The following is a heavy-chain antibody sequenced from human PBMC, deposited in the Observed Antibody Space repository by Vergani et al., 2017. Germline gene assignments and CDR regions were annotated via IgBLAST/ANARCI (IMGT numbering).Heavy chain of an antibody. Sequence: QLQLQESGPGLVKPSETLSLTCTVSGGSISSSSYYWGWIRQPPGKGLEWIGSIYYSGSTYDNPSIKSRVTISVEPSKNQFSLKLSSVTAADTAVYYWARDGDHILTGPRGYYYGMDVWGQGTTVTVSS. D-gene: IGHD3-9*01. V-gene: IGHV4-39*07. CDR1: GGSISSSSYY. J-gene: IGHJ6*02. CDR2: IYYSGST. CDR3: ARDGDHILTGPRGYYYGMDV.